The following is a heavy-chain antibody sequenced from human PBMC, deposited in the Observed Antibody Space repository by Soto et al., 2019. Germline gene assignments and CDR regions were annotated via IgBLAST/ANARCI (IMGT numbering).Heavy chain of an antibody. CDR2: ISYDGSNK. D-gene: IGHD5-12*01. Sequence: PGGSLRLSCAASGFTFSSYGMHWVRQAPGKGLEWVAVISYDGSNKYYADSVKGRFTISRDNSKNTLYLQMNSLRAEDTAVYYCAKVSGYDYFPFDYWGQGTLVTVSS. CDR1: GFTFSSYG. CDR3: AKVSGYDYFPFDY. J-gene: IGHJ4*02. V-gene: IGHV3-30*18.